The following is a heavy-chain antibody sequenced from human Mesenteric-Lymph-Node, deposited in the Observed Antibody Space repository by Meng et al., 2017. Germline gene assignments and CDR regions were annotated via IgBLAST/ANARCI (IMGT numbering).Heavy chain of an antibody. CDR3: AKPPADGYNYVDY. V-gene: IGHV3-23*01. J-gene: IGHJ4*02. CDR2: ISGSGGST. CDR1: GFTFSSYA. D-gene: IGHD5-24*01. Sequence: EVQLLELGVGLLQPGVSLRLSCAASGFTFSSYAMSWVRQAPGKGLEWVSTISGSGGSTYYADSVKGRFTISRDNSKNTLYLQMNSLRAEDTAVYYCAKPPADGYNYVDYWGQGTLVTVSS.